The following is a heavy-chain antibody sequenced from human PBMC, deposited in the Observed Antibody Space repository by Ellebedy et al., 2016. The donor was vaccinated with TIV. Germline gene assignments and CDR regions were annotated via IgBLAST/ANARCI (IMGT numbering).Heavy chain of an antibody. CDR1: GFTFSSYG. CDR3: ARDLVVRGVFDY. D-gene: IGHD3-10*01. V-gene: IGHV3-33*01. CDR2: IWYDGSNK. Sequence: GESLKISXAASGFTFSSYGMHWVRQAPGKGLEWVAVIWYDGSNKYYADSVKGRFTISRDNSKNTLYLQMNSLRAEDTAVYYCARDLVVRGVFDYWGQGTLVTVSS. J-gene: IGHJ4*02.